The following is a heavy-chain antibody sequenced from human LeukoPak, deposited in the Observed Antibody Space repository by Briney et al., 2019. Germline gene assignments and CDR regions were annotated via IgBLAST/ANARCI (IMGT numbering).Heavy chain of an antibody. Sequence: SETLSLTCTVSGGSISTYYWSWIRQPPGKGLEWIGYIYYSGSTNYNPSLKSRVTISVDTSKNQFSLKLSSVTAADTAVYYCARRLKNGSGSYSNWGQGTLVTVSS. V-gene: IGHV4-59*08. CDR1: GGSISTYY. CDR2: IYYSGST. D-gene: IGHD3-10*01. CDR3: ARRLKNGSGSYSN. J-gene: IGHJ4*02.